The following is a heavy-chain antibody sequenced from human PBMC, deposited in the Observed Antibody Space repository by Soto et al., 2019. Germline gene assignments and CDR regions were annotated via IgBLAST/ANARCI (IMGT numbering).Heavy chain of an antibody. CDR2: IIPILGIA. D-gene: IGHD2-2*01. Sequence: SVKVSCKASGGTFSSYTISWVRQAPGQGLEWMGRIIPILGIANYAQKFQGRVTITADKSTSTAYMELSSLRSEDTAVYYCARGGYCSSTSCYRVDYYYYYMDVWGKGTTVTVSS. CDR1: GGTFSSYT. V-gene: IGHV1-69*02. J-gene: IGHJ6*03. CDR3: ARGGYCSSTSCYRVDYYYYYMDV.